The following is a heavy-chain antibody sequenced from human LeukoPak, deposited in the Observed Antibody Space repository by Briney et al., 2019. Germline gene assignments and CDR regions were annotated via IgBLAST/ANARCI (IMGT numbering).Heavy chain of an antibody. CDR2: ISSSGSTI. D-gene: IGHD3-3*01. Sequence: GGSLRLSCAASGFTFSSYSMNWVRQAPGKGLEWVSSISSSGSTIYYADSVKGRFTFSRDNAKNSLYLQMNSLRAEDTAVYYCARDFWSGRSTEYNWFDPWGQGTLVTVSS. CDR3: ARDFWSGRSTEYNWFDP. V-gene: IGHV3-48*04. J-gene: IGHJ5*02. CDR1: GFTFSSYS.